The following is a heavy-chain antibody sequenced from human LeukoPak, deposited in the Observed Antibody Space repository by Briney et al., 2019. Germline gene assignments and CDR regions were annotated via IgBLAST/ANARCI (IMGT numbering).Heavy chain of an antibody. Sequence: GESLKISCKTSGYSFTSYWIGWVRQMPGKGLEWMGIIYPSDSDTRYSPSFQGQVTISADRSITTAYLQWSSLKASDAAIYHCARRLKISQGGTTDYWGQGTLVTVSS. D-gene: IGHD1-1*01. J-gene: IGHJ4*02. V-gene: IGHV5-51*01. CDR2: IYPSDSDT. CDR1: GYSFTSYW. CDR3: ARRLKISQGGTTDY.